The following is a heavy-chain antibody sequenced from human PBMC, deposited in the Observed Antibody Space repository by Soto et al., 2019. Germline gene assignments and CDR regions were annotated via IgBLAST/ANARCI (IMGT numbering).Heavy chain of an antibody. CDR1: GFTFSSYG. CDR2: IWYDGSNK. Sequence: QVQLVESGGGVVQPGRSLRLSCAASGFTFSSYGMHWVRQASGKGLEWVAVIWYDGSNKYYADSVKGRFTISRDNSKNTLYLQMNSLRAEDTAVYYCARDLSGSGTNGMDVWGQGTTVTVSS. D-gene: IGHD3-10*01. CDR3: ARDLSGSGTNGMDV. J-gene: IGHJ6*02. V-gene: IGHV3-33*01.